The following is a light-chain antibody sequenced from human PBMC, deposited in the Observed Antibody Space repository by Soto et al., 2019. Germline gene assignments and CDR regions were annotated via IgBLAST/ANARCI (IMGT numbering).Light chain of an antibody. CDR3: QQRSDWPPIT. J-gene: IGKJ5*01. V-gene: IGKV3-11*01. CDR2: DAS. Sequence: ETVLTQSPGTLSLSPGERATLSCRASQSVGSYLAWYQQKPGQAPRLLIYDASNRATGIPARFSGSRSGTDFTLTISRLEPEDFAVYYCQQRSDWPPITFGQGTRLEIK. CDR1: QSVGSY.